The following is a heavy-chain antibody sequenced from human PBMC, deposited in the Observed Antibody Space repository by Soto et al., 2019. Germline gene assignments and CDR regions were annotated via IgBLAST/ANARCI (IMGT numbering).Heavy chain of an antibody. V-gene: IGHV1-3*01. CDR3: ASTVVPAAPYYYYMDV. D-gene: IGHD2-2*01. CDR2: INAGNGNT. J-gene: IGHJ6*03. CDR1: GYTFTSYA. Sequence: ASVKVSCKASGYTFTSYAMHWVRQAPGQRLEWMGWINAGNGNTKYSQKFQGRVTITRDTSASTAYMELSSLRSEDTAVYYCASTVVPAAPYYYYMDVRGKGTTVTVSS.